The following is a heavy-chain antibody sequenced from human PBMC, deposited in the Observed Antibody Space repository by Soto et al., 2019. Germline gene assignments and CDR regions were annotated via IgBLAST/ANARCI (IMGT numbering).Heavy chain of an antibody. J-gene: IGHJ6*02. D-gene: IGHD3-9*01. CDR2: ISGSGGST. Sequence: AGGSLRLSCAASGFTFSSYAMSRVRQATGKGLEWVSAISGSGGSTYYADSVKGRFTISRDNSKNTLYLQMNSLIAEDTAVYYCAKERKVLRYFDWLPPYGMDVWGQGTTVTVSS. V-gene: IGHV3-23*01. CDR1: GFTFSSYA. CDR3: AKERKVLRYFDWLPPYGMDV.